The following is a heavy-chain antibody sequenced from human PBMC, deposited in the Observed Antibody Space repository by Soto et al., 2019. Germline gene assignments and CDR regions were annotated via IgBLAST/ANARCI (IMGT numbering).Heavy chain of an antibody. CDR3: AKDIKLGSSSSGGADY. V-gene: IGHV3-9*01. CDR1: GFTFDDYA. Sequence: DVQLVESGGGLVQPGRSLRLSCAASGFTFDDYAMHWVRLAPGKGLEWVSSISRNSGSIGYADSVKGRFTISRDNAKNSLYLQLNSLGAEDTAFYYCAKDIKLGSSSSGGADYWGQGTLVTVSS. D-gene: IGHD6-6*01. J-gene: IGHJ4*02. CDR2: ISRNSGSI.